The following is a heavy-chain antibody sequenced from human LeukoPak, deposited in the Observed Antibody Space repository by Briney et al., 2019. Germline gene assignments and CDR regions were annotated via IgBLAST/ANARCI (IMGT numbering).Heavy chain of an antibody. CDR3: ARVRVVVVAATQREYYFDY. CDR2: INPNSGGT. Sequence: ASVKVSCKASGYTFTNYYIHWVRQAPGQGLEWMGWINPNSGGTNYAQKFQGRVTMTRDTSISTAYMELSRLRSDDTAVYYCARVRVVVVAATQREYYFDYWGQGTLVTVSS. J-gene: IGHJ4*02. V-gene: IGHV1-2*02. CDR1: GYTFTNYY. D-gene: IGHD2-15*01.